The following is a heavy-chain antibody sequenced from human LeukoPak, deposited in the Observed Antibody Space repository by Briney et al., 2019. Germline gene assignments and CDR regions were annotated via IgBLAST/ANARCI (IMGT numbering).Heavy chain of an antibody. Sequence: SQTLSLTCAISGDSVSSNSAAWNWIRQSPSRGLEWLGRTYYRSKWYNDYAVSVKSRITINPDTSKNQFSLQLNSVTPEDTAVYYCAREREGVAATYYDYVWGSYRWTLLDYWGQGTLVTVSS. J-gene: IGHJ4*02. CDR2: TYYRSKWYN. V-gene: IGHV6-1*01. CDR1: GDSVSSNSAA. CDR3: AREREGVAATYYDYVWGSYRWTLLDY. D-gene: IGHD3-16*02.